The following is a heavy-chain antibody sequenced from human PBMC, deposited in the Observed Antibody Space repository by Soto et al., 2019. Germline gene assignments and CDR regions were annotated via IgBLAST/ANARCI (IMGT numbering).Heavy chain of an antibody. CDR2: IGPESGAT. D-gene: IGHD5-12*01. Sequence: GASVKVSCKASGYTFTGHYIHWVRQAPEQGPEWMGEIGPESGATRYAQKLQGRVTMTRGMSITTVYMELNNLSPDDTAVYYCGRGRSGQIVVFYWGQGTPVTVSS. CDR1: GYTFTGHY. V-gene: IGHV1-2*02. CDR3: GRGRSGQIVVFY. J-gene: IGHJ4*02.